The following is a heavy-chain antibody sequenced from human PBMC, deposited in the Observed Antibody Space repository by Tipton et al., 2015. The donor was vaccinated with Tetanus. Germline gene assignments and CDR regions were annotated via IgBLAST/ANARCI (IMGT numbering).Heavy chain of an antibody. CDR3: ARGTPEHDYGDYDY. Sequence: QLVQSGAEVKKPGSSVKVSCKASGGTFSSYAINWVRQATGQGLEWMGWMNPNSGNTGYAQKFQGRVTMTRNTSISTAYMELSSLRSEDTAVYYCARGTPEHDYGDYDYWGQGTLVTVSS. CDR2: MNPNSGNT. V-gene: IGHV1-8*02. CDR1: GGTFSSYA. J-gene: IGHJ4*02. D-gene: IGHD4-17*01.